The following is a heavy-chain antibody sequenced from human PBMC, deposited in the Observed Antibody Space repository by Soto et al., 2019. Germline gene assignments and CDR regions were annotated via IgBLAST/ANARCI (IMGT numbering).Heavy chain of an antibody. CDR3: ARDTIFGVVTHYYYYYGMDV. D-gene: IGHD3-3*01. CDR1: GFTFSSYE. J-gene: IGHJ6*02. V-gene: IGHV3-48*03. Sequence: GGSLRLSCAASGFTFSSYEMNWVRQAPGKGLEWVSYISSSGSTIYYADSVKGRFTISRDNAKNSLYLQMNSLGAEDTAVYYCARDTIFGVVTHYYYYYGMDVWGQGTTVTVSS. CDR2: ISSSGSTI.